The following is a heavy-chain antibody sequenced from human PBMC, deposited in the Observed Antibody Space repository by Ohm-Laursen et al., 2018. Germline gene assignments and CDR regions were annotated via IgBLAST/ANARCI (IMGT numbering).Heavy chain of an antibody. CDR3: ARDPVRGLTDY. D-gene: IGHD3-16*01. CDR1: GFTFSSYL. V-gene: IGHV3-7*01. J-gene: IGHJ4*02. CDR2: IKADGSEK. Sequence: SLRLSCAASGFTFSSYLMSWVRQAPGKGLEWVANIKADGSEKYYVDSVKGRFTISRDNAKNSLWLQMNSLRAEDTAVYYCARDPVRGLTDYWGQGTLVTVSS.